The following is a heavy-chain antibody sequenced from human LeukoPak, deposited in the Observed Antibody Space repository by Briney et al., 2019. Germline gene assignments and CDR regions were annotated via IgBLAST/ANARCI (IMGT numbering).Heavy chain of an antibody. D-gene: IGHD2-2*01. Sequence: GGSLRLSCAASGFTFSNYAMSWVRQAPGKGLEWVSAISGSGGSTYYADSVKGRFTISRDNSKNTLYLQMNSLRAEDTAVYYCAKGGYCSSTSCYASDYWGQGTLVTVSS. CDR1: GFTFSNYA. CDR3: AKGGYCSSTSCYASDY. CDR2: ISGSGGST. V-gene: IGHV3-23*01. J-gene: IGHJ4*02.